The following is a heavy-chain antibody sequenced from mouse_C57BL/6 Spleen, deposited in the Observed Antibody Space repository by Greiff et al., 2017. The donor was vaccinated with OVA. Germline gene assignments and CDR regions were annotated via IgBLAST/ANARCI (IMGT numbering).Heavy chain of an antibody. CDR2: IYPGDGDT. D-gene: IGHD2-3*01. V-gene: IGHV1-82*01. Sequence: FQLQQSGPELVKPGASVKISCKASGYAFSSSWMNWVKQRPGKGLEWIGRIYPGDGDTNYNGKFKGKATLTADKSSSTAYMQLSSLTSEDSAVYFCARHYDGYPWFAYWGQGTLVTVSA. J-gene: IGHJ3*01. CDR1: GYAFSSSW. CDR3: ARHYDGYPWFAY.